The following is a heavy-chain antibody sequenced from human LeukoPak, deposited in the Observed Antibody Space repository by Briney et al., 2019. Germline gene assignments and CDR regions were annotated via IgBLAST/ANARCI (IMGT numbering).Heavy chain of an antibody. J-gene: IGHJ6*02. D-gene: IGHD3-22*01. Sequence: KPSETLSLTCTVSGGSISSSSYYWGWIRQPPGKGLEWIGSIYYSGSTYYNPSLKSRVTISVDTSKNQFSLKLSSVTAADTAVYYCARERVKTYYYDSSGYYDYYYYGMDVWGQGTTVTVSS. CDR2: IYYSGST. CDR3: ARERVKTYYYDSSGYYDYYYYGMDV. V-gene: IGHV4-39*07. CDR1: GGSISSSSYY.